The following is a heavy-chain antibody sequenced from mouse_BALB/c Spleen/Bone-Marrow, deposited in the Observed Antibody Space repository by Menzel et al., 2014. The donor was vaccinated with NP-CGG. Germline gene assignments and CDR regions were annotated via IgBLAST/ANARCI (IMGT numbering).Heavy chain of an antibody. CDR3: ARSGKGAMDY. CDR2: IYPGDGDT. CDR1: GYVSSTYW. V-gene: IGHV1-80*01. J-gene: IGHJ4*01. D-gene: IGHD2-1*01. Sequence: QVQLQQSGAELVRPGSSVKISCKASGYVSSTYWMNWVKQRPGQGLERIGQIYPGDGDTNYNGKFKDKVILTADKSSSTAYMQLSSLTSEDSAVYSCARSGKGAMDYWCQGTSVTVSS.